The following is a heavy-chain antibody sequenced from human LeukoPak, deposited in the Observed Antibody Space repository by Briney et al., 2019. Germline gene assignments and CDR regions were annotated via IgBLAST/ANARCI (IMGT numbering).Heavy chain of an antibody. CDR3: ARELGGNSLAFDI. Sequence: SETLSLTCTVSGGSISSYYWSWIRQPPGKGLEWIGYIYYSGSTNYNPSLKSRVTISVDTSKNQFSLKPSSVTAADTAVYYCARELGGNSLAFDIWGQGTMVTVSS. J-gene: IGHJ3*02. CDR1: GGSISSYY. D-gene: IGHD4-23*01. V-gene: IGHV4-59*01. CDR2: IYYSGST.